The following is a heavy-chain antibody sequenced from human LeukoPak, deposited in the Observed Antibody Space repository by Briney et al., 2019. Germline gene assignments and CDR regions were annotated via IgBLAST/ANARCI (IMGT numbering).Heavy chain of an antibody. J-gene: IGHJ5*02. V-gene: IGHV1-18*01. CDR1: GYTFTSYG. D-gene: IGHD4-23*01. CDR3: ARDHSRHDYGGNSGWFDP. Sequence: ASVKVSCKASGYTFTSYGISWVRQAPGQGLEWMGWISAYNGNTNYAQKLQGRVTMTTDTSTSTAYMELRSLRSDDTAVYYCARDHSRHDYGGNSGWFDPWGQGTLVTVSS. CDR2: ISAYNGNT.